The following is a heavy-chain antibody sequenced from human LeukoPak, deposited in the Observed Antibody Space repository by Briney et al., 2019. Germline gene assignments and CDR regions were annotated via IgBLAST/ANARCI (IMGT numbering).Heavy chain of an antibody. V-gene: IGHV3-11*06. Sequence: PGGSLRLSCAASGFTFSDYYMTWIRQAPGKGLEWVSYISGSSSDTNHADFVKGRFTISRDNAKNSLYLQMNSLRAEDTAVYYCARVNPISSGFYAYWGQGTPVTVSS. CDR3: ARVNPISSGFYAY. CDR2: ISGSSSDT. J-gene: IGHJ4*02. CDR1: GFTFSDYY. D-gene: IGHD3-22*01.